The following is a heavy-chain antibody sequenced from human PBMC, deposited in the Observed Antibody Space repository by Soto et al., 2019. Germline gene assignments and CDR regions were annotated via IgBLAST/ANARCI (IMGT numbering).Heavy chain of an antibody. Sequence: QLQLQESGPGLVKPSETLSLTCTVSGGSISSSSYYWGWIRQPPGKGLEWIGSIYYSGSTYYNPSLKSRVTISVDTSKNQFSLKLSCVTAADTSVYYCARQRGHCSSTSCSDAFDIWGQGTMVTVSS. V-gene: IGHV4-39*01. CDR2: IYYSGST. CDR1: GGSISSSSYY. J-gene: IGHJ3*02. D-gene: IGHD2-2*01. CDR3: ARQRGHCSSTSCSDAFDI.